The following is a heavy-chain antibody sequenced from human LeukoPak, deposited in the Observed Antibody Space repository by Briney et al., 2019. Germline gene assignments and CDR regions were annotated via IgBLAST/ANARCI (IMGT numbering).Heavy chain of an antibody. J-gene: IGHJ6*02. CDR3: ARDRGYSSSYYYYYGMDV. Sequence: GGSLRLSCAASGFTFSSYWMSWVRQAPGKGLEWVANIKQDGSEKYYVDSVKGRFTISRDNAKNSLYLQMNSLRAEDTAVYYCARDRGYSSSYYYYYGMDVWGQGTTVTVSS. CDR2: IKQDGSEK. V-gene: IGHV3-7*01. CDR1: GFTFSSYW. D-gene: IGHD6-13*01.